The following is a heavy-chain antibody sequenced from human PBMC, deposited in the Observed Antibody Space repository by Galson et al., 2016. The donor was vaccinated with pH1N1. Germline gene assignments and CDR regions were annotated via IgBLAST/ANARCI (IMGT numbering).Heavy chain of an antibody. D-gene: IGHD2-2*01. V-gene: IGHV4-61*09. J-gene: IGHJ4*02. CDR3: ARDRSPARLYY. CDR1: GTSISSGSYY. CDR2: IHTSGST. Sequence: TLSLTCTVSGTSISSGSYYWSWLRQPAGKGLEWIGHIHTSGSTNYDPSLKSQVTISVDTSKNQFSLKVSSVTAAATAVYYCARDRSPARLYYWGQGTLVTVSS.